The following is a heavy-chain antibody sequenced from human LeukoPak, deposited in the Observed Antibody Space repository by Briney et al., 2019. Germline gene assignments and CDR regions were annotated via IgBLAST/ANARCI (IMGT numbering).Heavy chain of an antibody. CDR2: SRIGVTT. J-gene: IGHJ4*02. CDR3: AKGEVPNDY. CDR1: GFTLNSNA. Sequence: GRSLRLSCAVSGFTLNSNAMCWVRQAPGKGLEWVSASRIGVTTYYADSVEGRCTISRDTSKNTLYLQMNTLRPEDTAVYYCAKGEVPNDYWGQGTLVTVSS. V-gene: IGHV3-23*01. D-gene: IGHD2-2*01.